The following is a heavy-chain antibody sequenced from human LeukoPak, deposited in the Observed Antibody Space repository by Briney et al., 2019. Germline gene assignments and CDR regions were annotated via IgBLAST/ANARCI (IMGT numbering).Heavy chain of an antibody. J-gene: IGHJ4*02. CDR1: GYTFTGYD. CDR3: ARGLGYYYDSSGYYSIEPVDY. V-gene: IGHV1-2*02. D-gene: IGHD3-22*01. CDR2: INPNSGGT. Sequence: ASVKVSCKAAGYTFTGYDMHWVRQAPGQGLEWMGWINPNSGGTNYAQKFQGRVTMTRYTSISTAYTELSRLRSDDTAVYYCARGLGYYYDSSGYYSIEPVDYWGQGTLVTVSS.